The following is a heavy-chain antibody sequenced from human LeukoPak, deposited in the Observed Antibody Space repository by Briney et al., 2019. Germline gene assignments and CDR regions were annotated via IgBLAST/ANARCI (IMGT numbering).Heavy chain of an antibody. CDR3: ARAREGYSSGWYLAFDY. CDR1: GFTVSSNY. J-gene: IGHJ4*02. Sequence: EGSLRLSCAASGFTVSSNYMSWVRQAPGKGLEWVSVIYSGGSTYYADSVKGRFTISRDNSKNTLYLQMNSLRAEDTAVYYCARAREGYSSGWYLAFDYWGQGTLVTVSS. V-gene: IGHV3-53*01. CDR2: IYSGGST. D-gene: IGHD6-19*01.